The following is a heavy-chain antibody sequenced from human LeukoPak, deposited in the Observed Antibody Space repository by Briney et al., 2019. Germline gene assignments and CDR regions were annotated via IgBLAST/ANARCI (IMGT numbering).Heavy chain of an antibody. V-gene: IGHV3-20*04. Sequence: PGGSLRLSCAASGFTFDDYGMSWVRQAPGKGLGWVSGINWNGGSTGYADSVKGRFTISRDNAKNSLYLQMNSLRAEDTALYYCARVFGGSYFGVCFYWGQGTLVTVSS. J-gene: IGHJ4*02. CDR2: INWNGGST. CDR3: ARVFGGSYFGVCFY. D-gene: IGHD1-26*01. CDR1: GFTFDDYG.